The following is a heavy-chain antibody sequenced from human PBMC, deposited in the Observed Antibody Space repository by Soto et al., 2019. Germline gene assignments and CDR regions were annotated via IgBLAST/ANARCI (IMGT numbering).Heavy chain of an antibody. CDR3: TTDTNGPLN. J-gene: IGHJ4*02. CDR1: GFSFSNYG. Sequence: QVQLVESGGGVVQPGGSLRLSCAASGFSFSNYGMHWVRQAPGKGLEWVAVIWYDGTIKYHADSVKGRFTVSRDNSKNKLYLQMNSLRAEDTAVYYCTTDTNGPLNGGQGTLLTVSS. CDR2: IWYDGTIK. V-gene: IGHV3-33*01. D-gene: IGHD2-8*01.